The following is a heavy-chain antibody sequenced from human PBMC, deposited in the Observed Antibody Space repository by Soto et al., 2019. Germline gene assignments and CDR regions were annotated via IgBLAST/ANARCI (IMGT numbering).Heavy chain of an antibody. V-gene: IGHV4-59*01. CDR1: GGSISSYY. Sequence: SETLSLTCTVSGGSISSYYWSWIRRPPGKGLEWIAYIYDTGISGYTPSTSYNPSLKSRVTMSVDTSKSQFSLKLTSVTAADTAVYYCARGEDAFFYYGLDVWGQGITVTVSS. CDR2: IYDTGISGYTPST. CDR3: ARGEDAFFYYGLDV. J-gene: IGHJ6*02.